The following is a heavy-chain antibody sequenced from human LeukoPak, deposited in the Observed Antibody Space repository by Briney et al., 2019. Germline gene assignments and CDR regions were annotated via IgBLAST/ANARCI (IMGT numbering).Heavy chain of an antibody. Sequence: GGSLRLSCAASGFPFSSYCMNWVRQAPGKGLEWVSSITSSSSYIYYADSVRGRFTISRDNAKNSLYLQMNSLRAEDTAVYYCARGVEMATISVGYWGQGTLVTVSS. V-gene: IGHV3-21*01. J-gene: IGHJ4*02. CDR1: GFPFSSYC. CDR2: ITSSSSYI. D-gene: IGHD5-24*01. CDR3: ARGVEMATISVGY.